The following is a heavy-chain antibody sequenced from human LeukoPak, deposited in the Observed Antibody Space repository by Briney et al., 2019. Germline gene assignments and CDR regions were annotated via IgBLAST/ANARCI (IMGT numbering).Heavy chain of an antibody. D-gene: IGHD1-7*01. CDR2: INHSGST. V-gene: IGHV4-34*01. CDR1: GGSFSGYY. J-gene: IGHJ5*02. CDR3: ARVCCWNYARGGHNWFDP. Sequence: SETLSLTCAVYGGSFSGYYWSWIRQPPGKGLEWSGGINHSGSTNYNPSLKSRVTISVDTSKNQFSLKLSSVTAADTAVYYCARVCCWNYARGGHNWFDPWGQGTLVTVSS.